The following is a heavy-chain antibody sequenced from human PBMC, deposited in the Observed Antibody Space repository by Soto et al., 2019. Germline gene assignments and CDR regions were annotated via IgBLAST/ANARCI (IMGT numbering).Heavy chain of an antibody. Sequence: GGSLRLSCAASGLTLRDYWMHWVRQAPGKGLVWVSRITSDGSGANYADFVKGRFTISRDNAKNTLYLQMDSLRAEDTAVYYCAAVYKTWFDPWGQGTLVTVSS. CDR3: AAVYKTWFDP. J-gene: IGHJ5*02. CDR1: GLTLRDYW. CDR2: ITSDGSGA. D-gene: IGHD1-1*01. V-gene: IGHV3-74*01.